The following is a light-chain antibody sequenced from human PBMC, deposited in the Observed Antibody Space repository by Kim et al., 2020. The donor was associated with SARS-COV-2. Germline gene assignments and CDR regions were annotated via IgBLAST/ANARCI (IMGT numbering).Light chain of an antibody. J-gene: IGLJ1*01. CDR3: SSYTSSSTFV. CDR2: DVS. CDR1: SSDVGGYNY. V-gene: IGLV2-14*01. Sequence: QSALTQPASVSGSPGQSITISCTGTSSDVGGYNYVSCYQQHPGTAPKLIIYDVSTRPSVVSNRFSGSKAGNTSSPTISGLQAEDEADYYCSSYTSSSTFVFGTGTKVTVL.